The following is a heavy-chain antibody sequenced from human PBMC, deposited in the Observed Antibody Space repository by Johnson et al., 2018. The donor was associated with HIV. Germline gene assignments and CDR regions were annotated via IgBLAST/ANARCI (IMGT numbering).Heavy chain of an antibody. CDR1: GLTVSNNY. D-gene: IGHD3-3*01. CDR3: ARGPPPCARCGVAANPNDAFDI. CDR2: ISWNSGST. Sequence: VQLVESGGGLVKPGGSLRLSCAASGLTVSNNYMTWVRQGPGKGLEWVSGISWNSGSTGYADSVKGRFTISRDNAKNSLYLQMNSLRAEDTAVYYCARGPPPCARCGVAANPNDAFDIWGQGTMVTVSS. V-gene: IGHV3-20*04. J-gene: IGHJ3*02.